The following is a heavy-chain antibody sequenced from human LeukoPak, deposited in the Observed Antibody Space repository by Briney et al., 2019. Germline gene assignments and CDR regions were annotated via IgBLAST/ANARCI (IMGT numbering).Heavy chain of an antibody. J-gene: IGHJ4*02. V-gene: IGHV3-30-3*01. CDR1: GFTFSSYT. Sequence: GRSLRLSCAASGFTFSSYTMHWVRQAPGQGLEWVAVISYDGSNKYYADSVKGRFTISRDNPKNTLYLQMNSLRAEDTAVYCCAKAQSSAYYYSFGFWGQGTLVTVSS. CDR3: AKAQSSAYYYSFGF. CDR2: ISYDGSNK. D-gene: IGHD3-22*01.